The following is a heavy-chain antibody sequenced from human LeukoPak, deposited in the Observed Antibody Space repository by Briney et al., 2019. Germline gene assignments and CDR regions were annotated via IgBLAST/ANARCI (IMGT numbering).Heavy chain of an antibody. V-gene: IGHV3-23*01. CDR2: ISGRGGDT. J-gene: IGHJ4*02. CDR1: GFTFSSYA. CDR3: AQVGYSYDTRGYPSYFDY. D-gene: IGHD3-22*01. Sequence: PGGSLRLSCAASGFTFSSYAMSWVRQAPGNGLEWVSEISGRGGDTYYADSVKGRFTISRDNSKNTLYLQMNSLRAEDTAVFYCAQVGYSYDTRGYPSYFDYWGQGTLVTVSS.